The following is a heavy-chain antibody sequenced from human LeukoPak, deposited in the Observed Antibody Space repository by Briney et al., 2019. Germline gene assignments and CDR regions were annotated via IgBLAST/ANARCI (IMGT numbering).Heavy chain of an antibody. D-gene: IGHD3-10*02. CDR3: AKELFDLMSADY. Sequence: GGSLRLSCAASGFTFSSYGVSWVRQAPGKGLEWVSAISGSGGSTYYADSVKGRFTISRDKSKNTLYLQMNSLRAEDTAVYYCAKELFDLMSADYWGQGTLVTVSS. V-gene: IGHV3-23*01. CDR1: GFTFSSYG. CDR2: ISGSGGST. J-gene: IGHJ4*02.